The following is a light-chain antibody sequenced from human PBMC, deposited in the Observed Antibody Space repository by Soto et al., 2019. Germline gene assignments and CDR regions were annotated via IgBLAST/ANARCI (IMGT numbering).Light chain of an antibody. V-gene: IGLV1-40*01. CDR1: SSNIGAGYD. CDR2: GNS. Sequence: QSVLTQPPSVSGAPGQRVTISCTGSSSNIGAGYDVHWYQQLPGTAPKLLIYGNSNRPSGVPDRFSGSKSGTSASLPITGLQAEDEADYYCQSYDSSLSGWGVFGPGTKVTVL. J-gene: IGLJ1*01. CDR3: QSYDSSLSGWGV.